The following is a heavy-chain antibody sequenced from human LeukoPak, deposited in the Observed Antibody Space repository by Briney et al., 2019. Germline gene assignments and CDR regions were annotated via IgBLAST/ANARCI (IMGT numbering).Heavy chain of an antibody. J-gene: IGHJ3*02. CDR1: GGSFSGYY. Sequence: SETLSLTCAVYGGSFSGYYWSWIRQPPGKGLEWIGEINHSGSTNYNPSLKSRVTTSVDTSKNQFSLKLSSVTAADTAVYYCAREGPQWLAQGAFDIWGQGTMVTVSS. D-gene: IGHD6-19*01. CDR3: AREGPQWLAQGAFDI. V-gene: IGHV4-34*01. CDR2: INHSGST.